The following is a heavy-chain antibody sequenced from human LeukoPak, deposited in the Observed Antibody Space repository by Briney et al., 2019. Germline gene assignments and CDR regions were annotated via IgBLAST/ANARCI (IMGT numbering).Heavy chain of an antibody. CDR3: VRGAGPYGDYRDY. D-gene: IGHD4-17*01. J-gene: IGHJ4*02. Sequence: GGSLRLSCAASGFTFRTYSVNWVRQAPGKGLEWVSCFGISGSIHYAGSVKGRFTISRDNAENSLYLQMNSLRDEDTAVYYCVRGAGPYGDYRDYWGQGTLVTVSS. CDR1: GFTFRTYS. CDR2: FGISGSI. V-gene: IGHV3-48*02.